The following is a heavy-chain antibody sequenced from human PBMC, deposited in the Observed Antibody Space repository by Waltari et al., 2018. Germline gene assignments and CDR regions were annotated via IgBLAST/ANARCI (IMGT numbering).Heavy chain of an antibody. D-gene: IGHD3-10*01. CDR3: ARGLLWFGESIDY. V-gene: IGHV1-3*01. CDR1: GYTFTSYA. Sequence: QVQLVQSGAEVKKPGASVKVSCKASGYTFTSYAMHWVRQAPGQRLEGMGWIHAGNGNTKYSQKFQGRVTITRDTSASTAYMELSSLRSEDTAVYYCARGLLWFGESIDYWGQGTLVTVSS. J-gene: IGHJ4*02. CDR2: IHAGNGNT.